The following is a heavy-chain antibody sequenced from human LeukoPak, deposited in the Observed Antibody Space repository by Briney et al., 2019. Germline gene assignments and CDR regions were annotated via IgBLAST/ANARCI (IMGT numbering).Heavy chain of an antibody. CDR3: ASLTFWQSGVLDY. J-gene: IGHJ4*02. V-gene: IGHV3-30-3*01. CDR2: ISYDGSNK. D-gene: IGHD3-3*02. CDR1: GFTFSSYA. Sequence: GRSLRLSCVASGFTFSSYAMHWVRQAPGKGLEWVAVISYDGSNKYYADSVKGRFTISRDNSKNTLYLQMNSLRAEDTAVYYCASLTFWQSGVLDYWGQGTLVTVSS.